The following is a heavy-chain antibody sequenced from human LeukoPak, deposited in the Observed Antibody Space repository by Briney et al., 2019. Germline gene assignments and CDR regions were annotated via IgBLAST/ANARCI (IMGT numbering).Heavy chain of an antibody. CDR3: ARDYSQLGRFDP. J-gene: IGHJ5*02. Sequence: SETLSLTCTVSGDSIGSYYWSWIRQPPGKGLEWIGYIYYSGSTNYNPSLKSRVTISVDTSKNQFSPKLSSVTAADTAVYYCARDYSQLGRFDPWGQGTLVTVSS. D-gene: IGHD6-6*01. V-gene: IGHV4-59*01. CDR2: IYYSGST. CDR1: GDSIGSYY.